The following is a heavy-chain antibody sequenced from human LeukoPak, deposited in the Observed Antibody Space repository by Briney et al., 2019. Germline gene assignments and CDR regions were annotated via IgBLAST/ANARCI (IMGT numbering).Heavy chain of an antibody. CDR3: ARDQCSSTSCYYNWFDP. D-gene: IGHD2-2*01. CDR2: IIPIFGTA. CDR1: GGTFSSYA. Sequence: ASVKVSCKASGGTFSSYAISWVRQAPGQGLEWMGGIIPIFGTANYAQKFQGRVTITTDESTSTAYMELSSLRSEDTAVYYCARDQCSSTSCYYNWFDPWGQGTLVTVSS. V-gene: IGHV1-69*05. J-gene: IGHJ5*02.